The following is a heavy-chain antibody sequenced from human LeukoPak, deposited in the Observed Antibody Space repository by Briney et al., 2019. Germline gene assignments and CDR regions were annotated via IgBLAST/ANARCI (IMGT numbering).Heavy chain of an antibody. CDR3: AKDRSGGMRFDY. D-gene: IGHD3-10*01. J-gene: IGHJ4*02. V-gene: IGHV3-23*01. Sequence: GGSLRLSCAASGFTFSSYAMSWVRQAPGKGLEWVSAISGSGGSTYYADSVKGRFTISRDNSKNTLYLQMNSLRAEDTAVYSCAKDRSGGMRFDYWGQGTLVTVSS. CDR2: ISGSGGST. CDR1: GFTFSSYA.